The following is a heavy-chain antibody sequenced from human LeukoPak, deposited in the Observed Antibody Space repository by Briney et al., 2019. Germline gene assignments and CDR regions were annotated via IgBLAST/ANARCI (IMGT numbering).Heavy chain of an antibody. J-gene: IGHJ4*02. CDR1: GFTFSSSG. V-gene: IGHV3-30*02. D-gene: IGHD1-26*01. Sequence: QPGGSPRLSCAASGFTFSSSGMHWVRQAPGKGLDWVAFIRYDGTSKYYADSVKGRFTISRDNSKNTLYLQMNSLRAEDTAVYYCAKETRGSYSDYWGQGTLVTVSS. CDR2: IRYDGTSK. CDR3: AKETRGSYSDY.